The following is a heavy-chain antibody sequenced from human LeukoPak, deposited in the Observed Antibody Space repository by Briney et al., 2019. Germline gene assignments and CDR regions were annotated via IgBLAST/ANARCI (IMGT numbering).Heavy chain of an antibody. D-gene: IGHD3-10*01. CDR1: GGSISSGSYY. J-gene: IGHJ6*03. V-gene: IGHV4-61*02. CDR3: ARVSFGSGYYCYMDV. Sequence: SETLSLTCTVSGGSISSGSYYWSWIRQPAGKGLEWIGRIYTTGSTNYNPSLKSRVTISVDTSENQFSLNLSSVTAADTAVYYCARVSFGSGYYCYMDVWGKGTTVTVPS. CDR2: IYTTGST.